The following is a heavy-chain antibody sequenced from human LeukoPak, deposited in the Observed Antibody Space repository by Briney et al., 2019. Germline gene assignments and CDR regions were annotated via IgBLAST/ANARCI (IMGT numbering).Heavy chain of an antibody. CDR3: ARDEWYCSGGSCYADAFDI. CDR2: INPNSGGT. V-gene: IGHV1-2*02. CDR1: GYTFTGYD. Sequence: ASVKVSCKASGYTFTGYDMNWVRQAPGQGLEWMGWINPNSGGTKYAQKIQGRVTMTRDTSISTAYMELSRLRSEDPAVYYCARDEWYCSGGSCYADAFDIWGQGTMVTVSS. J-gene: IGHJ3*02. D-gene: IGHD2-15*01.